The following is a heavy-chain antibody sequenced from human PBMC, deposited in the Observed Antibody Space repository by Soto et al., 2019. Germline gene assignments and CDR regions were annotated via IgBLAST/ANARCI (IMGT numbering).Heavy chain of an antibody. Sequence: GVSLRLSCAASGFTFSTYWMSWVRQAPGKGLEWVANIKHDGSEKNYVDSVKGRFTISRDNAKKSLFLQMNSLRGEDTAIYYYSRNHDSADPTSNFDFWGQGTLVTVSS. V-gene: IGHV3-7*01. D-gene: IGHD1-1*01. J-gene: IGHJ4*02. CDR3: SRNHDSADPTSNFDF. CDR1: GFTFSTYW. CDR2: IKHDGSEK.